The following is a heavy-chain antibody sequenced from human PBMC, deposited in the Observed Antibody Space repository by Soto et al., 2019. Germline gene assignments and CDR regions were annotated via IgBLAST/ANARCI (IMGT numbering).Heavy chain of an antibody. V-gene: IGHV4-39*01. CDR1: GGSISSSSYY. CDR3: ARHIVVVPAANYYFDY. J-gene: IGHJ4*02. CDR2: IYYSGST. Sequence: QLQLQESGPGLVKPSETLSLTCTVSGGSISSSSYYWGWIRQPPGKGLEWIGSIYYSGSTYYNPSLTSRVTISVDTSKTQCSLKLSSVTAADTAVYYCARHIVVVPAANYYFDYWGQGTLVTVSS. D-gene: IGHD2-2*01.